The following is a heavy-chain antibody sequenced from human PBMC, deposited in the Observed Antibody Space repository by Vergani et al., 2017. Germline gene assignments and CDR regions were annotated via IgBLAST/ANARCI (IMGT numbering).Heavy chain of an antibody. CDR1: TDSMKNYY. CDR3: ARSRGYIVAPARDTAMVQMVYASGHGWFDP. V-gene: IGHV4-59*01. J-gene: IGHJ5*02. CDR2: IYDNGRP. D-gene: IGHD5-18*01. Sequence: QVQLQESGPGLVKPSETLSLSCSVSTDSMKNYYWSWIRQTPGKGLEWIGYIYDNGRPLYNRSLRSRVTLDIDPSLKQFSLKLMSVTAADTGVYFCARSRGYIVAPARDTAMVQMVYASGHGWFDPWGQGTLVTVSS.